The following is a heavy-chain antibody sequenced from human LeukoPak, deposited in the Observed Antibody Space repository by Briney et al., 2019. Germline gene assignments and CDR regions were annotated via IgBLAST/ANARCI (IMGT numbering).Heavy chain of an antibody. CDR3: ARWVLRYFDWLLYPYGMVV. Sequence: SETLSLTCTVSGGSVSSGSYYWSWIRQPPGKGLEWIGYIYYSGSTNYNPSLKGRVTISVDTSKNQFSLKLSSVTAADTAVYYCARWVLRYFDWLLYPYGMVVWGKGTTVTVSS. D-gene: IGHD3-9*01. V-gene: IGHV4-61*01. CDR1: GGSVSSGSYY. CDR2: IYYSGST. J-gene: IGHJ6*04.